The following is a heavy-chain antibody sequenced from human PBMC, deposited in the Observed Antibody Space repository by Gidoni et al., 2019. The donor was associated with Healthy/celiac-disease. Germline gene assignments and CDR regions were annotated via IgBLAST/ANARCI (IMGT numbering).Heavy chain of an antibody. CDR1: GFPLSRYW. CDR2: IKQDGSEK. J-gene: IGHJ6*03. V-gene: IGHV3-7*01. D-gene: IGHD3-3*01. CDR3: ARDRYDFWSGYSDSMDV. Sequence: VQLVASGVGLVHPGGSLRLYCDASGFPLSRYWMSWVRQAPGKGLELVANIKQDGSEKYYVDSVKGRVTISRDNAKNSLYRQMNSLRAEDTAVYYCARDRYDFWSGYSDSMDVWGKGTTVTVSS.